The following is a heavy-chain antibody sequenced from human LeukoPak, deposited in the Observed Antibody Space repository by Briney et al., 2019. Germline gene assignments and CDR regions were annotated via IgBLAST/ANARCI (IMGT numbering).Heavy chain of an antibody. CDR1: GFTFSSYA. CDR2: ISYDGSNK. V-gene: IGHV3-30*04. CDR3: ARGATFDY. J-gene: IGHJ4*02. Sequence: GGSLRLSCAASGFTFSSYAMHWVRQAPGKGLEWVAVISYDGSNKYYADSVKGRFTISRDNSKNTLYLQMNSLRAEDTAVYYCARGATFDYWGQGTLVTVSS. D-gene: IGHD1-26*01.